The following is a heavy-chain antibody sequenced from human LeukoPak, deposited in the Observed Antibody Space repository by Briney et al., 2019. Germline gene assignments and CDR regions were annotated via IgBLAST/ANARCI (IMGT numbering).Heavy chain of an antibody. Sequence: SETLSLTCTVSGGPISSYYWSWIRQPAGKGLEWIGRIYTSGSTNYNPSLKSRVTMSVDTTKNQFSLKLRSVTAADTAVYYCARDLVTVTKGFDIWGQGTMVSVSS. CDR3: ARDLVTVTKGFDI. V-gene: IGHV4-4*07. CDR1: GGPISSYY. D-gene: IGHD4-17*01. J-gene: IGHJ3*02. CDR2: IYTSGST.